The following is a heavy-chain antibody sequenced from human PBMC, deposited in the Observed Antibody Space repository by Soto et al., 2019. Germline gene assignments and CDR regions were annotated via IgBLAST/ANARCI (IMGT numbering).Heavy chain of an antibody. V-gene: IGHV3-23*01. CDR1: GFTFSNYA. Sequence: EVQLLASGGGLVQPGGSLRLSCAASGFTFSNYAMSWVRQTPGKGLEWVSTISGGGGNTYYPDSVKGRFTISRDNAKDTVYLQMNSLRAEDTAIYYCAKERLGRGADYWGQGALVTVTS. CDR3: AKERLGRGADY. J-gene: IGHJ4*02. CDR2: ISGGGGNT.